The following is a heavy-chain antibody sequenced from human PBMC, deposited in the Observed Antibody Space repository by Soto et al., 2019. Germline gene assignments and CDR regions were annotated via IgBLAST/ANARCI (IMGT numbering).Heavy chain of an antibody. V-gene: IGHV4-4*07. J-gene: IGHJ4*02. CDR3: ARDIASYAYGEGY. Sequence: PSETLSLTCTVSGGSINSYWWSWIRQPAGKGLEWVGRVYSSGTTDYNPSLNSRATMSVETSKNQFSLKLTSVTAADTAVYYCARDIASYAYGEGYWGQGIQVTVS. CDR2: VYSSGTT. CDR1: GGSINSYW. D-gene: IGHD2-21*01.